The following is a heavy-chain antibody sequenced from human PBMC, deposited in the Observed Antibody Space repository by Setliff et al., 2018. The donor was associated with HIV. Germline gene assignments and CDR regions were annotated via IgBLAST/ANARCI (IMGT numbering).Heavy chain of an antibody. CDR2: IYYSGST. Sequence: SETLSLTCTVSGGSISSYYWSWIRQPPGKGLEWIGYIYYSGSTNYNPSLKSRVTMSVDTSKNQFSLKLSSVTAADTAVYYCARELLRSWDGPENSYKPYYFDYWGQGTLVTVSS. D-gene: IGHD3-10*01. CDR1: GGSISSYY. J-gene: IGHJ4*02. CDR3: ARELLRSWDGPENSYKPYYFDY. V-gene: IGHV4-59*12.